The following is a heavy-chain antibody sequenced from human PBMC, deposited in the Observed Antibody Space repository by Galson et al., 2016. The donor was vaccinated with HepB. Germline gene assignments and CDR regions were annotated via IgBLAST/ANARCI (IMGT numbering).Heavy chain of an antibody. CDR2: INAGRGNT. D-gene: IGHD6-25*01. CDR3: ARAFVAAAPFDP. Sequence: SVKVSCKASGYTFTRYEIHWLRQAPGQRLECMGWINAGRGNTKYSQKFQDRVTITRDTSASTAYMELRSLRSEDTAVYFCARAFVAAAPFDPWGQGTLVTVSS. J-gene: IGHJ5*02. V-gene: IGHV1-3*01. CDR1: GYTFTRYE.